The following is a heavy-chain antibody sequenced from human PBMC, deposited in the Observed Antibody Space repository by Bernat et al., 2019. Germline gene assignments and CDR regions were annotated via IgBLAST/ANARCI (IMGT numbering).Heavy chain of an antibody. J-gene: IGHJ4*02. V-gene: IGHV3-33*08. CDR3: ASGPFWSGYHEYYFDY. D-gene: IGHD3-3*01. Sequence: VQLVESGGGVVQPGRSLRLSCAASGFTFRSHGMHWVRQAPAKGLEWVPVIWYDGSKKYYADSVKGRFTISRDNSKNTLYLQMISLRAEDTAVYYCASGPFWSGYHEYYFDYWGQGTLVTVSS. CDR2: IWYDGSKK. CDR1: GFTFRSHG.